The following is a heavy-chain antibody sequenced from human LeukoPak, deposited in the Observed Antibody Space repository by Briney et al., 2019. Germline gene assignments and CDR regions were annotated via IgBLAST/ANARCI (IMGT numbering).Heavy chain of an antibody. CDR1: GFTFRVYA. CDR2: ISSSSSYI. CDR3: ARGKAIQPDDY. J-gene: IGHJ4*02. Sequence: GGSLRLSCAASGFTFRVYAMTWVRQAPGKGLEWVSSISSSSSYIYYADSVKGRFTISRDNAKNSLYLQMNSLRAEDTAVYYCARGKAIQPDDYWGQGTLVTVSS. V-gene: IGHV3-21*01. D-gene: IGHD5-18*01.